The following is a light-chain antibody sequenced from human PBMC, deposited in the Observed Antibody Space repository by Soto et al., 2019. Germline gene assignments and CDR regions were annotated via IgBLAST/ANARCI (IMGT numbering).Light chain of an antibody. CDR3: QQYGSSFRYT. V-gene: IGKV3-20*01. CDR1: QSVNGNY. Sequence: EIVLTQSPGTLSLSPGERATLSCRASQSVNGNYLTWYQQKPGQAPRLLIYSASRRATGIPDRFSGSGSGTDFTLTISRLEPEDFAVYYCQQYGSSFRYTFGQGTKLEI. J-gene: IGKJ2*01. CDR2: SAS.